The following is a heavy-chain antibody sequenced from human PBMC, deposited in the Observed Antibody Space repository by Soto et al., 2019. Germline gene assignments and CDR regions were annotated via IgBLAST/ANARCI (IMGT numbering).Heavy chain of an antibody. Sequence: PGGSLRLSCAASGFTVSSNYMSWVHQAPGKGLEWVSYISSSSSTIYYADSVKGRFTISRDNAKNSLYLQMNSLRDEDTAVYYCARESRFLEWLSLNWFDPWGQGTLVTVSS. CDR3: ARESRFLEWLSLNWFDP. CDR2: ISSSSSTI. D-gene: IGHD3-3*01. V-gene: IGHV3-48*02. CDR1: GFTVSSNY. J-gene: IGHJ5*02.